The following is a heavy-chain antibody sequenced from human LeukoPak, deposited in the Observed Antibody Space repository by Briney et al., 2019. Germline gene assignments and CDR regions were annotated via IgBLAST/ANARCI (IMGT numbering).Heavy chain of an antibody. Sequence: PGGSLRLSCAASGFTFSSYVMHWVRQATGKGLEWVSAIGTAGDTYYPGSVKGRFTISRENAENSLYLQMNSLRAGDTAVYYCARAKEYSDAFDIWGQGTMVTVSS. D-gene: IGHD2-15*01. CDR1: GFTFSSYV. CDR3: ARAKEYSDAFDI. J-gene: IGHJ3*02. V-gene: IGHV3-13*01. CDR2: IGTAGDT.